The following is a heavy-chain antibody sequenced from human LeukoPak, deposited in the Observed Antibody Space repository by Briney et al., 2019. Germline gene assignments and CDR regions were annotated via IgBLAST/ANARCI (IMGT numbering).Heavy chain of an antibody. CDR2: IYYSGST. CDR1: GGSISSGDYY. CDR3: ARDNRVGTYVATAH. Sequence: SQTLSLTCTVSGGSISSGDYYWSWIRQPPGKGLEWIGYIYYSGSTYYNPSLKSRVTISVDTSKNQFSLKLSSVAAADTAVYYCARDNRVGTYVATAHWGQGTLVTVSS. V-gene: IGHV4-30-4*01. J-gene: IGHJ4*02. D-gene: IGHD5-12*01.